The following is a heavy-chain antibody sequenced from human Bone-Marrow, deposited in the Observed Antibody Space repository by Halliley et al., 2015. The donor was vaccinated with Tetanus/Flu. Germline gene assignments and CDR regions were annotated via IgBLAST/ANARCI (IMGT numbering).Heavy chain of an antibody. J-gene: IGHJ4*02. Sequence: SIPSLKGRATISIDTSQSQFSLRLTSVTAADTAVYFCARGWDYDSSGYPRLDYWGQGILVTVSS. V-gene: IGHV4-30-2*05. D-gene: IGHD3-22*01. CDR3: ARGWDYDSSGYPRLDY.